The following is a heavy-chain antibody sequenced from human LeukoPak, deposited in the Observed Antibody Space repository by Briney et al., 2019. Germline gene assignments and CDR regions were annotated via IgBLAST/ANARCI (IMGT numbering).Heavy chain of an antibody. CDR3: ARDYDSSGYPYYFDY. J-gene: IGHJ4*02. D-gene: IGHD3-22*01. CDR2: ISSSGSSR. CDR1: GFTFSDYY. Sequence: PGGSLRLSCAAAGFTFSDYYMSWIRQAPGKGVEGLSYISSSGSSREYADSVKGRFTISTDNAQNSLYLQMNSLRPEDTAVYYCARDYDSSGYPYYFDYWGQGTLVTVSS. V-gene: IGHV3-11*04.